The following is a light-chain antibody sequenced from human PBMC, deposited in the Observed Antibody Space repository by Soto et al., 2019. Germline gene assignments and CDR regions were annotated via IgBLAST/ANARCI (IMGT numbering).Light chain of an antibody. CDR2: NTS. J-gene: IGLJ3*02. Sequence: QTVVTKAPSFSVSPGGTVTLTCGVSSGSVSTRYYPSWYQQTPGQAPRPLIYNTSTRSSGVTDRFSGSIVGNKAALTISGAQSDYESDYYCVMYIGSGIWVFGGRTKLTVL. V-gene: IGLV8-61*01. CDR3: VMYIGSGIWV. CDR1: SGSVSTRYY.